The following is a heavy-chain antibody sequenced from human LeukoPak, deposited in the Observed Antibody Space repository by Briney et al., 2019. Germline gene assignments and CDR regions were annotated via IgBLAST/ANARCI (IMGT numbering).Heavy chain of an antibody. Sequence: GGSLRLSCAASGLSFSGSFIDWVRQASGEGLEWVGRIRSKAKSDATAYAASVKGRFTISRDDAGNSLYLQMNSLRDEDTAVYYCARILGLTLDYWGQGTLVTVSS. V-gene: IGHV3-73*01. D-gene: IGHD1-14*01. J-gene: IGHJ4*02. CDR2: IRSKAKSDAT. CDR1: GLSFSGSF. CDR3: ARILGLTLDY.